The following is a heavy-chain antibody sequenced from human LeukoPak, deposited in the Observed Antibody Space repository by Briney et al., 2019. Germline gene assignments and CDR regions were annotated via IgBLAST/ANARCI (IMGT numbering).Heavy chain of an antibody. D-gene: IGHD2-2*01. V-gene: IGHV3-30*04. CDR3: ARGSGGRTIWVVVPAAQSSNYYYYGVDV. CDR1: GFTFSSYA. J-gene: IGHJ6*02. Sequence: GRSLRLSCVASGFTFSSYAMHWVRQAPGKGLEWVAVISYDGSNKYYADSVKGRFTISRDNSKNTLYLQMNSLRAEDTAVYYCARGSGGRTIWVVVPAAQSSNYYYYGVDVWGQGTTVTVSS. CDR2: ISYDGSNK.